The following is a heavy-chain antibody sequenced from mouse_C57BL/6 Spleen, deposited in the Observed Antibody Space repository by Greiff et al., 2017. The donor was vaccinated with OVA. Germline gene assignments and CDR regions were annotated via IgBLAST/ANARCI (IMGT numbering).Heavy chain of an antibody. CDR2: INPSSGYT. Sequence: VQLQQSGAELARPGASVKMSCKASGYTFTSYTMHWVKQRPGQGLEWIGYINPSSGYTKYNQKFKDKATLTADKSSSTAYMQLSSLTSEDSAVYYCARGGYDYVCAYWGQGTLVTVSA. CDR1: GYTFTSYT. CDR3: ARGGYDYVCAY. D-gene: IGHD2-4*01. V-gene: IGHV1-4*01. J-gene: IGHJ3*01.